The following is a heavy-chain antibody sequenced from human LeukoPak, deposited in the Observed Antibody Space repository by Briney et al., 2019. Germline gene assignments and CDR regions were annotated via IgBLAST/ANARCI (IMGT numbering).Heavy chain of an antibody. CDR3: ARGIPSGPHYYFDY. Sequence: PSETLSLTCTVSGGSISTDNCYWGWIRQPPGKGLEWIGSIYYNGNTYYNPSLKSRVTISVDTSRNQFSLKVNSVTAADTAVYYCARGIPSGPHYYFDYWGQGTLVTVSS. CDR2: IYYNGNT. V-gene: IGHV4-39*07. CDR1: GGSISTDNCY. J-gene: IGHJ4*02.